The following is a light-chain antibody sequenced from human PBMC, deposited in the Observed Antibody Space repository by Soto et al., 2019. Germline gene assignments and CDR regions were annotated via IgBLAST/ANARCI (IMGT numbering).Light chain of an antibody. Sequence: EIVLTQSPGTLSLSPGERATLSCRASQSVSSSYLAWYQQKPGQAPRLLIYGASSRATGIPDRVSGSGSGTDFTLTISRLEPEDFAVYYCHQYDSSPVTFGQGTEVEIK. J-gene: IGKJ1*01. CDR1: QSVSSSY. V-gene: IGKV3-20*01. CDR2: GAS. CDR3: HQYDSSPVT.